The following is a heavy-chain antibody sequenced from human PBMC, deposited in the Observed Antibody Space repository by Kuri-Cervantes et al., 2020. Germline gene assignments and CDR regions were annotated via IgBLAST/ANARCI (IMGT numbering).Heavy chain of an antibody. CDR1: GYTFTSYG. J-gene: IGHJ6*02. CDR3: ATYTLKYYGSGSPCMDV. V-gene: IGHV1-24*01. D-gene: IGHD3-10*01. Sequence: ASVKVSCKASGYTFTSYGISWVRQAPGQGLEWMGGFDPEDGETIYAQKFQGRVTMTEDTSTDTACMELSSLRSEDTAVYYCATYTLKYYGSGSPCMDVWGQGTTVTAP. CDR2: FDPEDGET.